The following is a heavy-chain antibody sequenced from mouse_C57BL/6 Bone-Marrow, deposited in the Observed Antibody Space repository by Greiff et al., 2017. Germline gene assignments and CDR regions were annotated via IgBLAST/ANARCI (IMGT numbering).Heavy chain of an antibody. CDR2: INPGSGGT. Sequence: QVQLQQSGAELVRPGTSVKVSCKASGYAFTNYLIEWVKQRPGQGLEWIGVINPGSGGTNYTEKFNGKATLTADKSSSTAYMQLSGLTSEDSAVYFCARWNVRYFDVWGTGTTVTVSS. J-gene: IGHJ1*03. CDR3: ARWNVRYFDV. V-gene: IGHV1-54*01. CDR1: GYAFTNYL.